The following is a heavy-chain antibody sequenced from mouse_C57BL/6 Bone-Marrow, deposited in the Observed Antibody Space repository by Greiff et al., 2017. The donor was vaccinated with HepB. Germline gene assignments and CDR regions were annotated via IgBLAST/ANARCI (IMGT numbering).Heavy chain of an antibody. V-gene: IGHV1-55*01. D-gene: IGHD2-1*01. CDR1: GYTFTSYW. CDR2: IYPGSGST. J-gene: IGHJ2*01. Sequence: QVQLQQSGAELVKPGASVKMSCKASGYTFTSYWITWVKQRPGQGLEWIGDIYPGSGSTNYNEKFKSKATLTVGTSSSTAYMQLSSLTSEDSAVYYCARRELPLYFDYWGQGTTLTVSS. CDR3: ARRELPLYFDY.